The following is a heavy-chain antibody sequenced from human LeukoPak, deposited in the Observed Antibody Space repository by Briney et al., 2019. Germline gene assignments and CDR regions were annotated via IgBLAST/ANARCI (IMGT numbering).Heavy chain of an antibody. CDR1: GASISDYF. Sequence: SETLSLTCTVSGASISDYFWSWIRQSAGKGLEWIGRIYISGSTDYNPSLKSRVTMSIDTSKNQFSLKLSSVTAADTAVYYCARLGYNSGPGDFWGQGTLVTVSS. V-gene: IGHV4-4*07. D-gene: IGHD6-19*01. J-gene: IGHJ4*02. CDR2: IYISGST. CDR3: ARLGYNSGPGDF.